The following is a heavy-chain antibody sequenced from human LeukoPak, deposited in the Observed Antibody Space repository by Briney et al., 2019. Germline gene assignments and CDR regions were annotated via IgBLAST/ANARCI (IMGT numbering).Heavy chain of an antibody. J-gene: IGHJ4*02. CDR3: AGGRWLALGF. CDR2: INLDGSEK. V-gene: IGHV3-7*04. Sequence: GGSLRLSCAVPGFTFSSYWMSWVRQAPGKGLEWVANINLDGSEKYYVDSVKGRFTISRDNAKNSLYLQVNSLRAEDTAVYFCAGGRWLALGFWGQGTLVTVSS. CDR1: GFTFSSYW. D-gene: IGHD6-19*01.